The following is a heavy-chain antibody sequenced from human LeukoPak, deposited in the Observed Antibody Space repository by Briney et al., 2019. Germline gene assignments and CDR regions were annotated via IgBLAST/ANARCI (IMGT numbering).Heavy chain of an antibody. CDR1: GFTFDDYA. CDR2: ISWNSASI. Sequence: PGRSLRLSCAASGFTFDDYAMHWVRQAPGKGLEWVSGISWNSASIGYADSVEGRFSISRDNAKNSLYLQMNSLRAEDTALYYCAKDNYRDYGDYVTYFDYWGQGTLVTVSS. V-gene: IGHV3-9*01. J-gene: IGHJ4*02. CDR3: AKDNYRDYGDYVTYFDY. D-gene: IGHD4-17*01.